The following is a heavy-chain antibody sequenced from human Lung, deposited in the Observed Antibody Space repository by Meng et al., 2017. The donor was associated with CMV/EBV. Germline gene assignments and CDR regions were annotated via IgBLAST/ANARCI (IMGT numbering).Heavy chain of an antibody. CDR3: ARLLSKGLIVVPAVSSDY. J-gene: IGHJ4*02. CDR2: ISSSGSTI. Sequence: GGSXRLXXAASGFTFSSYEMNWVRQAPGKGLEWVSYISSSGSTIYYADSVKGRFTISRDNAKNSLYLQMNSLRAEDTAVYYCARLLSKGLIVVPAVSSDYWGQGTLVXVSS. V-gene: IGHV3-48*03. D-gene: IGHD2-2*01. CDR1: GFTFSSYE.